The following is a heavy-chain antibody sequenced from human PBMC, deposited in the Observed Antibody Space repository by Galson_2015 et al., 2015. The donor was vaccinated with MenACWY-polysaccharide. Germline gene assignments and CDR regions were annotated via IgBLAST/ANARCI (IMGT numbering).Heavy chain of an antibody. V-gene: IGHV3-30*03. Sequence: SLRLSCAASGFTFSSYGMHWVRQAPGKGLEWVAVISYDGSNKYYADSVKGRFTISRDNSKNTLYLQMNSLRAEDTAVYYCASQGGYDVSPIQNIDYWGQGTLVTVSS. CDR3: ASQGGYDVSPIQNIDY. J-gene: IGHJ4*02. CDR1: GFTFSSYG. CDR2: ISYDGSNK. D-gene: IGHD5-12*01.